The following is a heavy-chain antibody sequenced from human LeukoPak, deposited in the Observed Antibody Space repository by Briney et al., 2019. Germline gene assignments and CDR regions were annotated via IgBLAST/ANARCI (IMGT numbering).Heavy chain of an antibody. CDR3: ARAPRMVHFDY. CDR2: LYSGGST. CDR1: GFTVSSNY. V-gene: IGHV3-53*01. J-gene: IGHJ4*02. D-gene: IGHD6-13*01. Sequence: PGGSLRLSCAASGFTVSSNYMSWVRQAPGKGLEWVSVLYSGGSTYYADSVKGRFTISRDNSKNTLYLQMNSLRAEDTAVYYCARAPRMVHFDYWGQGTLVTVSS.